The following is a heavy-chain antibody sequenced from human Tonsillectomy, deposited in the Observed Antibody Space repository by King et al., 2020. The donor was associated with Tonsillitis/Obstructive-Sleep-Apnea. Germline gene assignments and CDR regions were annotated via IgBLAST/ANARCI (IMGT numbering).Heavy chain of an antibody. CDR3: ATMLDSMEAFDI. J-gene: IGHJ3*02. CDR1: GGSFSGYY. CDR2: ISHSGST. V-gene: IGHV4-34*01. D-gene: IGHD1-1*01. Sequence: VQLQQWGAGLLKPSETLSLTCAVYGGSFSGYYWSWIRQPPEKGLEWIGEISHSGSTNYNPSLKSRVTISVDTSKNQFSLKMNSVTAADTAVYYCATMLDSMEAFDIWGQGTMVTVSS.